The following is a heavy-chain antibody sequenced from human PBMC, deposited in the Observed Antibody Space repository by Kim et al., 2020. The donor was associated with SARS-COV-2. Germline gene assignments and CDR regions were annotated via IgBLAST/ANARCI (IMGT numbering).Heavy chain of an antibody. D-gene: IGHD6-13*01. J-gene: IGHJ6*02. CDR1: GGSISSYY. V-gene: IGHV4-59*13. CDR2: IYYSGST. CDR3: ARDFRVLGIAAASTSYGMDV. Sequence: SETLSLTCTVSGGSISSYYWSWIRQPPGKGLEWIGYIYYSGSTNYNPSLKSRFTISVDTSKNQFSLKLSSVTAADTAVYYCARDFRVLGIAAASTSYGMDVWGQGTTITVSS.